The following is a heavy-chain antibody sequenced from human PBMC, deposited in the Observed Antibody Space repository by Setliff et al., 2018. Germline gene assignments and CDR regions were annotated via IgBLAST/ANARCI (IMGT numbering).Heavy chain of an antibody. Sequence: GGSLRLSCAASGFTFTSYWMHWVRQAPGKGLVWVSRMYTDGSSTYHADSVKGRFTISRDNAKNTLYLQMNNLRDEDTAVYYCANHNPARWAVYTTPIDSWGQGTLVTVSS. CDR1: GFTFTSYW. V-gene: IGHV3-74*01. CDR2: MYTDGSST. CDR3: ANHNPARWAVYTTPIDS. D-gene: IGHD6-19*01. J-gene: IGHJ4*02.